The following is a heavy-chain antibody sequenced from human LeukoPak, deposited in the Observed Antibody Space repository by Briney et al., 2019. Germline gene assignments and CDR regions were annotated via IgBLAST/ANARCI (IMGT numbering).Heavy chain of an antibody. V-gene: IGHV3-23*01. D-gene: IGHD2-15*01. CDR2: ISASGRTT. CDR3: AKLCSGGSCYWNY. CDR1: CA. J-gene: IGHJ4*02. Sequence: CAMSWVRQAPGKGLEWVSHISASGRTTDYADSVKGRFTISRGNSKNTVYLQMNSLRAEDTDVYYCAKLCSGGSCYWNYWGQGTLVTVSS.